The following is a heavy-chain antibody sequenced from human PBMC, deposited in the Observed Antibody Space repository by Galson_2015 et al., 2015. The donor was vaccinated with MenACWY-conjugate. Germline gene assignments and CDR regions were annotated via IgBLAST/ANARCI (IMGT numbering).Heavy chain of an antibody. CDR1: GYTFTRYA. CDR3: ARTLCVTWSTINWFDA. CDR2: INTKTGNP. J-gene: IGHJ5*02. Sequence: SVKVSCKASGYTFTRYAMNWVRQAPGQGLEWMGWINTKTGNPTYAQGFTVRFVFSLDTSVSDAYLQISSLQAKDTAVYYCARTLCVTWSTINWFDAWGQGTLVTVSS. D-gene: IGHD2-2*01. V-gene: IGHV7-4-1*02.